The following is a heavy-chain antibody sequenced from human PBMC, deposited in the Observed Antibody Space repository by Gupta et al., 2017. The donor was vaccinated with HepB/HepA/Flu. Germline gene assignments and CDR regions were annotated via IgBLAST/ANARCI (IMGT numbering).Heavy chain of an antibody. J-gene: IGHJ2*01. CDR3: AREPRVVITERYFDL. Sequence: QVQLQESGPGLVKPSQTLSLTCTVSGGSISSGDYYWSWIRQPPGKGLEWIGYIYYSGSTYYNPSLKSRVTISVDTSKNQFALKLSCVTAADTAVYYCAREPRVVITERYFDLWGRGTLVTVSS. CDR2: IYYSGST. D-gene: IGHD3-22*01. CDR1: GGSISSGDYY. V-gene: IGHV4-30-4*01.